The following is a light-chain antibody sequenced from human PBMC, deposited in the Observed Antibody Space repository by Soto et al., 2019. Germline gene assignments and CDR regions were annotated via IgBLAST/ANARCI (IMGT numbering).Light chain of an antibody. CDR2: AAS. CDR3: QQANSFPS. Sequence: DIQMTQSPSSMSAFVGDRVTITCRASQDVSYYLAWYQQKPGKAPELLIYAASSLQSGVPSRFSGSGSGTDFTLTISSLQPEDFATYYCQQANSFPSFGQGTRLEI. V-gene: IGKV1-12*02. J-gene: IGKJ5*01. CDR1: QDVSYY.